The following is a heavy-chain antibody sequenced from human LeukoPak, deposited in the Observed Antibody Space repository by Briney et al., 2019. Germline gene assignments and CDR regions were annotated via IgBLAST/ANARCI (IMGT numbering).Heavy chain of an antibody. V-gene: IGHV4-59*08. CDR2: ISYTGST. CDR3: SRLRSYGSGTYYNDY. CDR1: GGSIRSYD. D-gene: IGHD3-10*01. Sequence: SETLSLTCIVSGGSIRSYDWSWIRQPPGKGLEWIGYISYTGSTNYNPSLKSRVTMSGDTPKNQFSLRLTSVTAADTAVYYCSRLRSYGSGTYYNDYWGQGTLVTVSS. J-gene: IGHJ4*02.